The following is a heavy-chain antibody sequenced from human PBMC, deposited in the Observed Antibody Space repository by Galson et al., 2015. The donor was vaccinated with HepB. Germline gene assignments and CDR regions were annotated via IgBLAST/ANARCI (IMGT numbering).Heavy chain of an antibody. D-gene: IGHD6-19*01. V-gene: IGHV3-33*01. J-gene: IGHJ4*02. Sequence: SLRLSCAASGFTFSSYGMHWVRQAPGKGLEWVAVIWYDGSNKYYADSVKGRFTISRDNSKNTLYLQMNSLRAEDTAVYYCARPGWYHRGPFDYWGQGTLVTVSS. CDR3: ARPGWYHRGPFDY. CDR2: IWYDGSNK. CDR1: GFTFSSYG.